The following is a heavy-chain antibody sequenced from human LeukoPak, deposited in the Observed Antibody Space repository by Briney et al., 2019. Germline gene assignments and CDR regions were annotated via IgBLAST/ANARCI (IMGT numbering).Heavy chain of an antibody. Sequence: GGSLRLSCAASGFTFSSYSMNWVRQAPGKGLEWVSSISSSSSYIYCADSVKGRFTISRDNAKNSLYLQMNSLRAEDTAVYYCARDRTTGAFDIWGQGTMVTVSS. J-gene: IGHJ3*02. D-gene: IGHD1-1*01. CDR2: ISSSSSYI. V-gene: IGHV3-21*01. CDR3: ARDRTTGAFDI. CDR1: GFTFSSYS.